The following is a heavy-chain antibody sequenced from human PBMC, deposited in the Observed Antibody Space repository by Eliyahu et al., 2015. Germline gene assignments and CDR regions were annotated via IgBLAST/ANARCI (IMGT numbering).Heavy chain of an antibody. D-gene: IGHD1-14*01. J-gene: IGHJ4*02. V-gene: IGHV4-39*07. CDR3: ASLILPGTGTTLDY. CDR2: IYYSGST. CDR1: GGSISSSSYY. Sequence: QLQLQESGPGLVKPSETLSLPCTVSGGSISSSSYYWGWXRQPPGKGLEWIGSIYYSGSTYYNPSLKSRVTISVDTSKNQFSLKLSSVTAADTAVYYCASLILPGTGTTLDYWGQGTLVTVSS.